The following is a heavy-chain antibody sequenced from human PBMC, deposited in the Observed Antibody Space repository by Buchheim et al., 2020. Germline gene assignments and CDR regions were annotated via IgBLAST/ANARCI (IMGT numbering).Heavy chain of an antibody. V-gene: IGHV3-30*04. CDR2: ISYDGSNK. J-gene: IGHJ6*02. D-gene: IGHD3-22*01. CDR3: ARDQEYSSGYYYYYGMDV. CDR1: GFTFSSYA. Sequence: QVQLVESGGGVVQPGRSLRLSCAASGFTFSSYAMHWVRQAPGKGLEWVAVISYDGSNKYYADSVKGRFTISRDNSKNTLYLQMNRLRAEDTAVYYCARDQEYSSGYYYYYGMDVWGQGTT.